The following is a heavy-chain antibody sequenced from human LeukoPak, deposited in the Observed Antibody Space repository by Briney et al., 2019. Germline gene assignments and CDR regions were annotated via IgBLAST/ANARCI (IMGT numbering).Heavy chain of an antibody. CDR1: GFNFSIFA. CDR3: AKRGLRGNWFQP. V-gene: IGHV3-23*01. Sequence: QSGGSLRLSCAGSGFNFSIFAMNWVRQAPGKGLEWVSSINGVGNSTYYADSVKGRFTVSRDNSKNTLYLQMNSLRAEDTALYYCAKRGLRGNWFQPWGQGTLVNVSS. D-gene: IGHD3-10*01. CDR2: INGVGNST. J-gene: IGHJ5*02.